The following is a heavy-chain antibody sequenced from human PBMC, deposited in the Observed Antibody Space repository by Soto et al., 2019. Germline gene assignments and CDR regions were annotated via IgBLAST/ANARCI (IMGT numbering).Heavy chain of an antibody. CDR3: AGVYYDSSGYWDYYYGMDV. J-gene: IGHJ6*02. CDR2: ISAYNGNT. Sequence: ASVKVSCKASGYTFTSYGISWVRQAPGQGLEWMGWISAYNGNTNYAQKLQGRVTMTTDTSTSTAYMELRSLRSDDTAVYYCAGVYYDSSGYWDYYYGMDVWGQGTTVTVSS. CDR1: GYTFTSYG. V-gene: IGHV1-18*01. D-gene: IGHD3-22*01.